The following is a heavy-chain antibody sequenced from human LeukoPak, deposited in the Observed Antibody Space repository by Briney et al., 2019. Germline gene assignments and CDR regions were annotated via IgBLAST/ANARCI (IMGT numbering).Heavy chain of an antibody. V-gene: IGHV3-7*03. CDR3: ARWRSGSCSD. J-gene: IGHJ4*02. D-gene: IGHD2-15*01. Sequence: GGSLRLSCTASGFTFSNFWMGWVRQAPGKGLEWVANIKQDETEKFYLGSVKGRFTISRDNAKNSLYLQMNSLKTEDTAVYYCARWRSGSCSDWGQGTLVTVSS. CDR2: IKQDETEK. CDR1: GFTFSNFW.